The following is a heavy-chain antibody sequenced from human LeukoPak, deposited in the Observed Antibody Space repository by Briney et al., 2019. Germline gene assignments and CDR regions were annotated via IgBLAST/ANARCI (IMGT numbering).Heavy chain of an antibody. D-gene: IGHD4-23*01. Sequence: SVKVSCKASGGTFSSYAISWVRQAPGQGLEWMGRIIPIFGTANYAQKFQGRVTVTTDESTSTAYMELSSLRSEDTAVYYCAFSSVYGGNLDYWGQGTLVTVSS. CDR3: AFSSVYGGNLDY. CDR1: GGTFSSYA. V-gene: IGHV1-69*05. J-gene: IGHJ4*02. CDR2: IIPIFGTA.